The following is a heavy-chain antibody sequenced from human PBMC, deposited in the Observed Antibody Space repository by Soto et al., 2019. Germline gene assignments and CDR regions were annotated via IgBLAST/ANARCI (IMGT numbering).Heavy chain of an antibody. D-gene: IGHD3-16*01. CDR1: GFTFSGYW. CDR3: ARVGIGVYHFDY. J-gene: IGHJ4*02. V-gene: IGHV3-74*01. CDR2: INSDGSTT. Sequence: EVQLVESGGGLVQPGGSLRLSCAAAGFTFSGYWMHWVRQAPGKGLVWVSRINSDGSTTSYADSVKGRFTISRDNAKNSLYLQVNSLRAEDTAVYYCARVGIGVYHFDYWGQGTLVTVSS.